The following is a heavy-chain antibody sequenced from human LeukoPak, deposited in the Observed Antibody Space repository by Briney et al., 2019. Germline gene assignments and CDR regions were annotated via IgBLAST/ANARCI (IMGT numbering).Heavy chain of an antibody. V-gene: IGHV4-39*01. CDR1: GGSISSSSYY. CDR2: IYYTGST. Sequence: SETLSLTCTVSGGSISSSSYYWGWIRQPPGTGLEWIGSIYYTGSTYYNPSLKNRVIMSVDTSKSQVSLTLISVTAADTAVYYCTRLPIFTGYFFDYWGQGTLVTVSS. D-gene: IGHD3-9*01. CDR3: TRLPIFTGYFFDY. J-gene: IGHJ4*02.